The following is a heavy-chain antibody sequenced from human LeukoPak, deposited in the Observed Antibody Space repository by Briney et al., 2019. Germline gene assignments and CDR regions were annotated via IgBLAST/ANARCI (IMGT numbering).Heavy chain of an antibody. CDR2: IIPILGTA. Sequence: VASVKVSCKASGGTFSSYAISWVRQAPGQGLEWMGGIIPILGTANYAQKFQGRVTITADESTSTAYMELSSLRSEDTAVYYCASGDCSSTSCGRYYFDYWGQGTLVTVSS. D-gene: IGHD2-2*01. J-gene: IGHJ4*02. CDR3: ASGDCSSTSCGRYYFDY. CDR1: GGTFSSYA. V-gene: IGHV1-69*13.